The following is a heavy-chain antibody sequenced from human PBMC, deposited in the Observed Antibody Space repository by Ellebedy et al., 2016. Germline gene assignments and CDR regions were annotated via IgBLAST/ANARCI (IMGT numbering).Heavy chain of an antibody. CDR1: GFTFSNYG. J-gene: IGHJ6*02. CDR2: IWYDGSNK. CDR3: AGREDYYYYGMDV. D-gene: IGHD1-26*01. Sequence: GGSLRLSCTASGFTFSNYGMHWVRQAPGKGLEWVAIIWYDGSNKYYADSVKGRFTISRDNSKNTVSLQMNSLRAEDTAVYYCAGREDYYYYGMDVWGQGTTVIVSS. V-gene: IGHV3-33*01.